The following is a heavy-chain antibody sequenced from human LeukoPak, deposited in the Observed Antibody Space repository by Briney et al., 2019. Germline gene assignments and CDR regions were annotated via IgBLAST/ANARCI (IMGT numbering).Heavy chain of an antibody. CDR1: GYTFTGYF. V-gene: IGHV1-2*02. CDR2: INPNSGGT. Sequence: ASVKVSCEASGYTFTGYFMHWVRQAPGQGLEWMGWINPNSGGTNYAQKFQGRVTMTRDTSISTAYMELSRLRSDDTAVYYCASSIVYRSSTSCYFNWGQGTLVTVSS. CDR3: ASSIVYRSSTSCYFN. J-gene: IGHJ4*02. D-gene: IGHD2-2*01.